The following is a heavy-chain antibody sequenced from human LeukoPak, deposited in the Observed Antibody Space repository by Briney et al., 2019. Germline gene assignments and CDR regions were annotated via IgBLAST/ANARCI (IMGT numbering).Heavy chain of an antibody. CDR1: GFTFSSYS. V-gene: IGHV3-21*04. Sequence: PGGSLRLSCAASGFTFSSYSMNWVRQAPGKGLEWVSSISSSSYIYYADSVKGRFTISRDNSKNTLYLQMNSLRAEDTAVYYCVTARFETYYYDSSGYYDYWGQGTLVTVSS. CDR2: ISSSSYI. J-gene: IGHJ4*02. CDR3: VTARFETYYYDSSGYYDY. D-gene: IGHD3-22*01.